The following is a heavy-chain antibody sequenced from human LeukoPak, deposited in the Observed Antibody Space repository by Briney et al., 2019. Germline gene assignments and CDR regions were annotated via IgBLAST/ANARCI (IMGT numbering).Heavy chain of an antibody. J-gene: IGHJ4*02. CDR3: ARSSGYLDY. CDR2: IYSGGST. CDR1: GFTFSSYA. V-gene: IGHV3-66*02. Sequence: GASLRLSCAASGFTFSSYAMSWVRQAPGKGLEWVSVIYSGGSTYYADSVKGRFTISRDNSKNTLYLQMNSLRAEDTAVYYCARSSGYLDYWGQGTLVTVSS. D-gene: IGHD3-3*01.